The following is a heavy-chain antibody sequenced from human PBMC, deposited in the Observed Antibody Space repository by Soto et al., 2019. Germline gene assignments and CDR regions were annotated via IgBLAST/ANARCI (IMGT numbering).Heavy chain of an antibody. CDR2: IYYSGST. Sequence: PSDTLSLTCTVSGGSISSYYWSWIRQPPGKGLERIGYIYYSGSTNYNPSLKSRVTISVDTSKNQFSLKLSSVTAADTAVYYCARLERYYDSSGYWYFDYWGQGTLVTVSS. D-gene: IGHD3-22*01. CDR1: GGSISSYY. V-gene: IGHV4-59*08. CDR3: ARLERYYDSSGYWYFDY. J-gene: IGHJ4*02.